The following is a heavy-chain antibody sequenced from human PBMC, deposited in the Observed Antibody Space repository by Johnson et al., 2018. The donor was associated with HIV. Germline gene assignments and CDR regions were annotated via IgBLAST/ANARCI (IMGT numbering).Heavy chain of an antibody. Sequence: VQLVESGGGLVQPGGSLRISCAASGFDFKSYAMTWVRQAPGKGLEWVSVIYSGGGTYYADSVTGRFTISRDNSKNTLYLQMNSLRAEDTALYYCARNSHSSNWYEWEAFDIWGQGTMVTVSS. CDR2: IYSGGGT. CDR3: ARNSHSSNWYEWEAFDI. CDR1: GFDFKSYA. V-gene: IGHV3-66*01. J-gene: IGHJ3*02. D-gene: IGHD6-13*01.